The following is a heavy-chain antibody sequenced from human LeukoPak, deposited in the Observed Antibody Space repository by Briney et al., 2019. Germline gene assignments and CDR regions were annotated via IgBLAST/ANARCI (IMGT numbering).Heavy chain of an antibody. Sequence: SETLSLTCTVSGXSVSSGSYYWSWIRQPPGKGLEWIGYIYYSGSTNYNPSLKSRVTISVDTSKNQFSLKLSSVTAADTAVYYCARMGMAARAYYFDYWGQGTLVTVSS. CDR1: GXSVSSGSYY. J-gene: IGHJ4*02. D-gene: IGHD6-13*01. V-gene: IGHV4-61*01. CDR2: IYYSGST. CDR3: ARMGMAARAYYFDY.